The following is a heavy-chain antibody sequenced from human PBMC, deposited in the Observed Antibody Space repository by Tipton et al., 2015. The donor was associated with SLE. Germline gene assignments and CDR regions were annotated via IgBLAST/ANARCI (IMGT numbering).Heavy chain of an antibody. J-gene: IGHJ5*02. Sequence: GLVKPSETLSLSCTVSGDSTSSYSYYWSWIRLPAGKGLEWIGRIPTSGATNYDPSLKSRVTMSVDTSKNQVFLKLSSVTAADTAVYYCAATPQWLAPHGWFDPWGQGTLVTVSS. CDR2: IPTSGAT. V-gene: IGHV4-61*02. CDR3: AATPQWLAPHGWFDP. D-gene: IGHD6-19*01. CDR1: GDSTSSYSYY.